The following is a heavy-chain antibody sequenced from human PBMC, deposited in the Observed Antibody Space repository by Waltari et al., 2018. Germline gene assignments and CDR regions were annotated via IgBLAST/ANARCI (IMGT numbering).Heavy chain of an antibody. CDR1: GYNFDTYW. V-gene: IGHV1-2*02. J-gene: IGHJ4*02. CDR3: ARVWFHSGLDY. Sequence: VQLVQTAAEMKKPGEFLRISCEASGYNFDTYWIVWVRQMPGRGLEWMGWINPNSGGTMYGEKFQGRVTMTRDTSITTLYMELSSLRSDDTAVYYCARVWFHSGLDYWGQGTLVTVSS. CDR2: INPNSGGT. D-gene: IGHD6-19*01.